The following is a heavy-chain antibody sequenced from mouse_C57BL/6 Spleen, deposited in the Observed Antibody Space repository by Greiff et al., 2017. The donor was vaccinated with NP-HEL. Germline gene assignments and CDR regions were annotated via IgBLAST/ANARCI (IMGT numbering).Heavy chain of an antibody. D-gene: IGHD1-1*01. V-gene: IGHV1-15*01. Sequence: VQLQQSGAELVRPGASVTLSCKASGYTFTDYEMHWVKQTPVHGLEWIGAIDPETGGTAYTQKFKGKAILTSDKSSSTAYMALRSLTSEDSAVYYCTRSPYCGSSLRLSMDYWGQGTSVTVSS. CDR1: GYTFTDYE. J-gene: IGHJ4*01. CDR3: TRSPYCGSSLRLSMDY. CDR2: IDPETGGT.